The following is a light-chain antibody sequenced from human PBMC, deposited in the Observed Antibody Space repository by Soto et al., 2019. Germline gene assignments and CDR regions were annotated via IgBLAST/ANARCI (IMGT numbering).Light chain of an antibody. CDR1: SSDVGGYNH. J-gene: IGLJ2*01. V-gene: IGLV2-14*03. CDR2: DVN. CDR3: SSFSSTSTFA. Sequence: QSALTQPASVSGSPGQSITISCTGTSSDVGGYNHVSWYQQHPGEAPKLMIYDVNYRPSGVSNRFSGSKSGNTASLTISGLQADDEADYYCSSFSSTSTFAFGGGTKLTVL.